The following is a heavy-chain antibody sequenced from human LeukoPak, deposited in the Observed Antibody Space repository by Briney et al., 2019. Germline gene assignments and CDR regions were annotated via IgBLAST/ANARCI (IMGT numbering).Heavy chain of an antibody. D-gene: IGHD3-22*01. Sequence: ASVKVSCKASGGTFSSYAISWVRQAPGQGLEWMGRIIPIFGTANYAQKFQGSVTITTDESTGTAYMELSSLRSEDTAVYYCARIRHYYDSSGPFDYWGQGTLVTVSS. CDR3: ARIRHYYDSSGPFDY. CDR2: IIPIFGTA. J-gene: IGHJ4*02. V-gene: IGHV1-69*05. CDR1: GGTFSSYA.